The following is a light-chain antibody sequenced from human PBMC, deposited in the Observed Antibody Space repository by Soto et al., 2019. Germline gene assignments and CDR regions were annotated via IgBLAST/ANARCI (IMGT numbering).Light chain of an antibody. CDR1: QSVSSSY. V-gene: IGKV3-20*01. CDR2: GAS. Sequence: EIVLTQSPGTLSLSPGERATLSCRASQSVSSSYLAWYQQKPGQAPRLLIYGASSRDTGIPDRFSGSGSGTDFTLTISRLEPEDFAVYYCQQYGSSPRSVTFGPGTKVDIK. J-gene: IGKJ3*01. CDR3: QQYGSSPRSVT.